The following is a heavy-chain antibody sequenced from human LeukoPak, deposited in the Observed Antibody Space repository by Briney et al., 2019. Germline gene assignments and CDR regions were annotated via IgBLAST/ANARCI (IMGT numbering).Heavy chain of an antibody. V-gene: IGHV3-23*01. Sequence: PGVSLRLSCAASGFTFSSYAMSWVRQAPGKGLEWVSAISGSGGSTYYADSVKGRFTISRDNSKNTLYLQMNSLRAEDTAVYYCATAGGLAVAGNFDFWGQGTVVTVSS. J-gene: IGHJ4*02. D-gene: IGHD6-19*01. CDR3: ATAGGLAVAGNFDF. CDR1: GFTFSSYA. CDR2: ISGSGGST.